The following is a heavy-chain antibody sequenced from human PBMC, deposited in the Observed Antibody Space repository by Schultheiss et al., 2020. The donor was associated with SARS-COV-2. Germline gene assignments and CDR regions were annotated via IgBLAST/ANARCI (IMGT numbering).Heavy chain of an antibody. D-gene: IGHD3-3*01. CDR3: ARQSAVYDFWIGYYLSAFDI. Sequence: SETLSLTCTVSGGSISSYYWSWIRQPPGKGLEWIGYIYYSGSTNYNPSLKSRVTISVDTSKNQFSLKLSSVTAADTAVYYCARQSAVYDFWIGYYLSAFDIWGQGTMVTVS. V-gene: IGHV4-59*08. CDR2: IYYSGST. CDR1: GGSISSYY. J-gene: IGHJ3*02.